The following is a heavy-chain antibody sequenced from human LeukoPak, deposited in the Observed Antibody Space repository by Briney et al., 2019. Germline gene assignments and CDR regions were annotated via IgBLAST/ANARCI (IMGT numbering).Heavy chain of an antibody. Sequence: SETLSLTCAVYGVSFSGYYWSWIRQPPGNGREGIGGINHSGSTNYNPSLKSRVTISVDTSKNQFSLKPSSVSAADTGVYYSRCAGRVRGVITPSEPPYYYGMDVRGTGTPVTVSS. V-gene: IGHV4-34*01. D-gene: IGHD3-10*01. CDR1: GVSFSGYY. CDR2: INHSGST. CDR3: RCAGRVRGVITPSEPPYYYGMDV. J-gene: IGHJ6*04.